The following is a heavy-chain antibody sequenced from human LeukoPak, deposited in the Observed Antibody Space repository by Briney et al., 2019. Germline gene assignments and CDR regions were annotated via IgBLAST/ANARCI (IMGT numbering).Heavy chain of an antibody. D-gene: IGHD5-12*01. CDR2: IIPIFGTA. CDR1: GGTFSSYA. J-gene: IGHJ6*03. V-gene: IGHV1-69*13. CDR3: ARGYSGYDFKKGYYYYYMDV. Sequence: GASVKVSCKASGGTFSSYAISWVRQAPGQGLEWMGGIIPIFGTANYAQKFQGRVTITADESTGTAYMELSSLRSEDTAVYYCARGYSGYDFKKGYYYYYMDVWGKGTTVTISS.